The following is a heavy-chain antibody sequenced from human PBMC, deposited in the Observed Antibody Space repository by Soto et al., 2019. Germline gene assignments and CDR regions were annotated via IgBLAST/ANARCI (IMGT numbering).Heavy chain of an antibody. CDR2: IDPSDSYT. J-gene: IGHJ6*01. D-gene: IGHD6-19*01. CDR1: GYSFTSYW. V-gene: IGHV5-10-1*01. Sequence: PGESLKISCKGSGYSFTSYWISWVRQMPGKGLEWMGRIDPSDSYTNYSPSFQGHVTISADKSISTAYLQWSSLKASDTAMYYCARLIAVAGTDYYYYYGMDVWAQGTTVTVSS. CDR3: ARLIAVAGTDYYYYYGMDV.